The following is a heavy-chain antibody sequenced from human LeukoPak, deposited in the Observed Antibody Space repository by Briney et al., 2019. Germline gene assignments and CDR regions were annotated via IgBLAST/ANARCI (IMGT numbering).Heavy chain of an antibody. CDR3: ARGYSGYDFGYPHH. CDR2: INPNSGGT. V-gene: IGHV1-2*02. Sequence: GASVKVSCKASGYTFTGYYMHWVRQAPGQGLEWMGWINPNSGGTNYAQKFQGRVTMTRDTSISTACMELSRLRSDDTAVYYCARGYSGYDFGYPHHWGQGTLVTVSS. D-gene: IGHD5-12*01. J-gene: IGHJ5*02. CDR1: GYTFTGYY.